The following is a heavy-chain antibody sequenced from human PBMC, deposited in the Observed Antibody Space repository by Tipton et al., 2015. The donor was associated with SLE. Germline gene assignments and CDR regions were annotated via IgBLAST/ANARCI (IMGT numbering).Heavy chain of an antibody. J-gene: IGHJ4*02. Sequence: QLVQSGAEVKKPGASVKVSCKASGYTFTSYYMHWVRQAPGQGLEWMGIINPSGGSTSYAQKFQGRVTMTRDTSTSTVYMELSSLRSEDTAVYYCARDPITIFGVVISFFDYWGQGPRSPSPQ. CDR1: GYTFTSYY. CDR3: ARDPITIFGVVISFFDY. V-gene: IGHV1-46*01. D-gene: IGHD3-3*01. CDR2: INPSGGST.